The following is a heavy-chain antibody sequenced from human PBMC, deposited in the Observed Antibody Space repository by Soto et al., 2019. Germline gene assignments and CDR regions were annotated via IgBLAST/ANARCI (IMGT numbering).Heavy chain of an antibody. CDR3: ARGRSGTYLTGYYFDY. CDR2: TYYSGST. D-gene: IGHD6-13*01. CDR1: DGSISSYY. V-gene: IGHV4-59*01. Sequence: SETLSLTCTVSDGSISSYYWTWIRQPPGKGLEWIGNTYYSGSTDYNPSLKSRVTISVDTSKNWVSLNLYSVTAADTAVYFCARGRSGTYLTGYYFDYWGQGTLVTVSS. J-gene: IGHJ4*02.